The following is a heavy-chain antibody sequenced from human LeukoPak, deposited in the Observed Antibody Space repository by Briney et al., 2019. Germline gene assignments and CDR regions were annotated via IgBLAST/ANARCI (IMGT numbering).Heavy chain of an antibody. CDR1: GGSFSGYY. V-gene: IGHV4-34*01. D-gene: IGHD6-6*01. Sequence: SETLSLTCAVYGGSFSGYYWSWIRQPPGKGLEWIGEISHSGSPNYNPSLKSRVTISVDTSKNHFSLRLRSVTAADTAVYYCARGYARFYYYYMDVWGKGTTVTVSS. CDR3: ARGYARFYYYYMDV. CDR2: ISHSGSP. J-gene: IGHJ6*03.